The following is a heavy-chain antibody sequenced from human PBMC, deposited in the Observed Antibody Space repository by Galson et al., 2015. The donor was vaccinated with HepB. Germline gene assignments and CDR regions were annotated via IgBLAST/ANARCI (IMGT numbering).Heavy chain of an antibody. V-gene: IGHV1-3*01. J-gene: IGHJ4*02. CDR1: GYTFTSYA. D-gene: IGHD3-10*01. CDR2: INAGNGNT. Sequence: SVKVSCKASGYTFTSYAMHWVRQAPGQRPEWMGWINAGNGNTKYSQKFQGRVTITRDTSASTAYMELSSLRSEDTAVYYCARDLTMVRGVIGVRGVAYWGQGTLVTVSS. CDR3: ARDLTMVRGVIGVRGVAY.